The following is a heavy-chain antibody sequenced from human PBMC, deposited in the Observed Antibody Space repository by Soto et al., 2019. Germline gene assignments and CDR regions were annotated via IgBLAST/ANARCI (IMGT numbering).Heavy chain of an antibody. V-gene: IGHV4-34*01. CDR1: GGSFSGYY. D-gene: IGHD2-15*01. Sequence: SATLSLTCAVYGGSFSGYYWSWIRQPPGKGLDWIGEINHSGSTNYNPSLKSRVTVSVDTSKNQFSLKLSSVTAADTAVYYCARGPHCSGGSCYSAPLDYWGQGTQVTVSS. CDR2: INHSGST. CDR3: ARGPHCSGGSCYSAPLDY. J-gene: IGHJ4*02.